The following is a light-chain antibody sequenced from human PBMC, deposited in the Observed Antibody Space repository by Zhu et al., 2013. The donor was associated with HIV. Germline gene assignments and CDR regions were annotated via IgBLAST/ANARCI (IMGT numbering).Light chain of an antibody. CDR2: GAS. J-gene: IGKJ1*01. CDR3: QQYNNWPRT. V-gene: IGKV3D-15*01. Sequence: EIVMTQSPATLSVSPGERATLSCRASQSLSSNLAWYQQKPGQAPRLLIYGASSRATGIPDRFSGSGSGTEFTLTINSLQSEDFAVYYCQQYNNWPRTFGQGTKVGLK. CDR1: QSLSSN.